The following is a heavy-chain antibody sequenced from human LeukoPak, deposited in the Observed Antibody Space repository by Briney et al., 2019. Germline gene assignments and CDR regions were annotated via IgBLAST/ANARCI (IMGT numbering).Heavy chain of an antibody. J-gene: IGHJ4*02. Sequence: PGGSLRLSCVASGFIFRDYTMNWVRQTPGKGLEWVSAINKGGSYMAYAVSVKGRFTVSRDNAKNSLSPQMNNLRVEDTAVYFCAREVLIVLEPAANTIDYWGQGTRVTVSS. CDR1: GFIFRDYT. D-gene: IGHD2-2*01. V-gene: IGHV3-21*01. CDR3: AREVLIVLEPAANTIDY. CDR2: INKGGSYM.